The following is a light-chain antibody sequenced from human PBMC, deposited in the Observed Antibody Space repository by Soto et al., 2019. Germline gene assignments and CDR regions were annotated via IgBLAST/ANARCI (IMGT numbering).Light chain of an antibody. CDR3: SSYTGSSTLL. V-gene: IGLV2-14*01. CDR2: EVN. J-gene: IGLJ2*01. Sequence: QSALTQPASLSGSPGQSITISCTGTSSDIGAYDYVSWFQQHPGKAPKLMISEVNNRPSGVSNRFSGSKSGNTAYLTISGLQVEDEADYYCSSYTGSSTLLFGGGTKLTVL. CDR1: SSDIGAYDY.